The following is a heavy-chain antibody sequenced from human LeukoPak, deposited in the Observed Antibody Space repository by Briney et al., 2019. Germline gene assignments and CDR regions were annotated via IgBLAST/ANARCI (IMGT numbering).Heavy chain of an antibody. V-gene: IGHV4-59*01. CDR1: GGSISSYY. CDR2: IYYSGST. J-gene: IGHJ4*02. CDR3: ARGPYSGYVH. Sequence: PSETLSLTCTVSGGSISSYYWSWIRQPPGKGLEWIGYIYYSGSTNYNPSLKSRVTISVDTSKNQFSLKLSSVTAADTAVYYCARGPYSGYVHWGQGTLVTVSS. D-gene: IGHD5-12*01.